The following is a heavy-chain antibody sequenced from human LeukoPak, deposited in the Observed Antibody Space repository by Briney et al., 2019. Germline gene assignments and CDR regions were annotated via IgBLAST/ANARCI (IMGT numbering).Heavy chain of an antibody. Sequence: SQTLSLTCTVFGGSISSGGYYWSWIRQHPGKGLEWIGYIYYSGSTYYNPSLKSRVTISVDTSKNQFSLKLSSVTAADTAVYYCARYPRAGYNWFDPWGQGTLVTVSS. CDR2: IYYSGST. CDR3: ARYPRAGYNWFDP. D-gene: IGHD3-10*01. J-gene: IGHJ5*02. CDR1: GGSISSGGYY. V-gene: IGHV4-31*03.